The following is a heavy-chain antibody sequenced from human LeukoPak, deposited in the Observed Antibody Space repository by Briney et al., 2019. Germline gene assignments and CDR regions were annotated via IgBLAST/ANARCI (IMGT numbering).Heavy chain of an antibody. J-gene: IGHJ3*02. CDR2: IYYSGST. V-gene: IGHV4-31*03. Sequence: PSETLSLTCTVSGGSISSGGYYWSWIRQHPGKGLEWIGYIYYSGSTYYNPSLRSRVTISVDMSKNQFSLKLNSVTAADTAVYYCARFYGGNFGMVPRATFDIWGQGTMVTVSS. D-gene: IGHD4-23*01. CDR1: GGSISSGGYY. CDR3: ARFYGGNFGMVPRATFDI.